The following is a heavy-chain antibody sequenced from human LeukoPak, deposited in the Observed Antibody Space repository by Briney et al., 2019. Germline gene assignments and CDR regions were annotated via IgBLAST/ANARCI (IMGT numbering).Heavy chain of an antibody. V-gene: IGHV6-1*01. D-gene: IGHD6-25*01. CDR2: TYYRSKWYN. J-gene: IGHJ5*02. CDR1: GDSVSSNSVA. Sequence: SQTLSLTCAISGDSVSSNSVAWNWIRQSPSRGLEWLGRTYYRSKWYNDYAVYVKSRITINPDTSKNLFSLQLNSVTPDDTAVYYCARGNIAAAGYNWFDPWGQGNLVTVSS. CDR3: ARGNIAAAGYNWFDP.